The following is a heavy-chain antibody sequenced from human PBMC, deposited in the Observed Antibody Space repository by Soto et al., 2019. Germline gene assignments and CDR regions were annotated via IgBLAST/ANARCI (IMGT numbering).Heavy chain of an antibody. CDR2: IYYSGST. CDR1: GGSISSGGYY. J-gene: IGHJ5*02. CDR3: ARERARQLVSQYNWFDP. Sequence: QVQLQESGPGLVKPSQTLSLTCTVSGGSISSGGYYWSWIRQHPGKGLEWIGYIYYSGSTYYNPSLKSRVTISVDASKNQFSLKLSSVTAADTAVYYCARERARQLVSQYNWFDPWGQGTLVTVSS. D-gene: IGHD6-13*01. V-gene: IGHV4-31*03.